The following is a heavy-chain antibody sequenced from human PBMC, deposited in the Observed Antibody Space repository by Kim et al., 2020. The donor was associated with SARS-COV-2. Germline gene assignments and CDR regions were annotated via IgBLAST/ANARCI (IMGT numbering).Heavy chain of an antibody. V-gene: IGHV4-59*13. J-gene: IGHJ5*02. CDR2: IYYSESTNNT. CDR3: ARHAVVQNWFDP. D-gene: IGHD6-19*01. CDR1: GVSISGDY. Sequence: SETLSLTCTVSGVSISGDYWSWIRQPPGKGLEWIGYIYYSESTNNTNYTASLKSRVTISVDTSKNQFSLKLRSVAAADTADYFCARHAVVQNWFDPWGQG.